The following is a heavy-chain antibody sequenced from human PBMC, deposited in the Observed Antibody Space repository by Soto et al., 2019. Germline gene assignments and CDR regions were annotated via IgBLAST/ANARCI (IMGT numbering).Heavy chain of an antibody. CDR3: ARFPSDY. CDR1: GGSFSGYY. CDR2: INHSGST. Sequence: SETLSLTCAVYGGSFSGYYWSWIRQPPGKGLEWIGEINHSGSTNYNPSLKSRDTISVDTSKNQFSLKLSSVTAADTAVYYCARFPSDYWGPGTLVTVSS. V-gene: IGHV4-34*01. J-gene: IGHJ4*02.